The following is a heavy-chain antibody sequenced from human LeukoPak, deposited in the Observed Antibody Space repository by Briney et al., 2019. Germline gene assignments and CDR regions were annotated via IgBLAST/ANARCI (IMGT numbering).Heavy chain of an antibody. J-gene: IGHJ3*02. Sequence: SETLSLTCTVSGGSISSYYWSWIRQPPGKGLEWIGEINHSGSTNYNPSLKSRVTISVDTSKNQFSLKLSSVTAADTAVYYCARVRVAGRYCSSTSCYSSAFDIWGQGTMVTVSS. CDR3: ARVRVAGRYCSSTSCYSSAFDI. CDR1: GGSISSYY. V-gene: IGHV4-34*01. CDR2: INHSGST. D-gene: IGHD2-2*01.